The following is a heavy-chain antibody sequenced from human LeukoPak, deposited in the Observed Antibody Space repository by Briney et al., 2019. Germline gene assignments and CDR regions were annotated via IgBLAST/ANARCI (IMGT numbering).Heavy chain of an antibody. D-gene: IGHD1-26*01. CDR2: ISWNSGSI. CDR3: ARGGYSGSYYLDY. V-gene: IGHV3-9*01. Sequence: PGGSLRLSCVVSGFTFDDYAMHWVRQAPGKGLEWVSGISWNSGSIGYADSVKGRFTISRDNAKNSLYLQMNSLRAEDTAVYHCARGGYSGSYYLDYWGQGTLVTVSS. CDR1: GFTFDDYA. J-gene: IGHJ4*02.